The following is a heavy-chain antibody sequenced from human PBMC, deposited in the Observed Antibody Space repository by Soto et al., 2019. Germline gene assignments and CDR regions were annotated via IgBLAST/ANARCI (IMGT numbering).Heavy chain of an antibody. Sequence: GGSLRLSCAASGFTFSDHYMDWVRQAPGKGLEWVGRTRNKANSYTTEYAASVKGRFTISRDDSKNSLYLQMNSLKTEDTAVYYCASPYCSSTSCWSMDVWGKGTTVTVSS. CDR3: ASPYCSSTSCWSMDV. CDR2: TRNKANSYTT. D-gene: IGHD2-2*01. CDR1: GFTFSDHY. J-gene: IGHJ6*03. V-gene: IGHV3-72*01.